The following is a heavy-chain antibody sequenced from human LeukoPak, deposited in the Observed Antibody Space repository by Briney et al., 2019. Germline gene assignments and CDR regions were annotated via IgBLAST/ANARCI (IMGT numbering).Heavy chain of an antibody. CDR2: IYYSGST. Sequence: NPSETLSLTCTVSGGSISSGGYYWSWIRQHPGKGLEWIGYIYYSGSTYYNPSLKSRVTISVDASKNQFSLKLSSVTAADTAVYYCARVPQRGGTDRDLFDYWGQGTLVTVSS. D-gene: IGHD6-25*01. CDR3: ARVPQRGGTDRDLFDY. CDR1: GGSISSGGYY. J-gene: IGHJ4*02. V-gene: IGHV4-31*03.